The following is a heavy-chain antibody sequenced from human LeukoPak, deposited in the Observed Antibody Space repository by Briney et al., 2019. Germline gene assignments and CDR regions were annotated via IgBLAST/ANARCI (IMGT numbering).Heavy chain of an antibody. CDR3: ARGRVWQQLALDY. Sequence: SETLSLTCAVYGGSFSGYYWSWIRQPPGKGLEWIGEINHSGSINYNPSLKSRVTISVDTSKNQFSLKLSSVTAADTAVYYCARGRVWQQLALDYWGQGTLVTVSS. D-gene: IGHD6-13*01. V-gene: IGHV4-34*01. J-gene: IGHJ4*02. CDR2: INHSGSI. CDR1: GGSFSGYY.